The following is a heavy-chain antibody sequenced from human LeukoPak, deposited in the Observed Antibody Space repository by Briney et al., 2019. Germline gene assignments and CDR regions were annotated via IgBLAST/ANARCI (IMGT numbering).Heavy chain of an antibody. CDR3: ARACRGYSYGYENWFDP. CDR2: IYTSGST. J-gene: IGHJ5*02. Sequence: PSETLSLTCTVSGGSISSYYWSWIRQPAGKGLEWIGRIYTSGSTNYNPSLKSRVTMSVDTSKNQFSLKLSSVTAADTAVYYCARACRGYSYGYENWFDPWGQGTLVTVSS. V-gene: IGHV4-4*07. CDR1: GGSISSYY. D-gene: IGHD5-18*01.